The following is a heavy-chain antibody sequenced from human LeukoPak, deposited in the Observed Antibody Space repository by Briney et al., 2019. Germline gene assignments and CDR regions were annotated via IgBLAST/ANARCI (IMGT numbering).Heavy chain of an antibody. V-gene: IGHV3-48*02. CDR1: GFTFSVYN. Sequence: PGGSLRLSCAASGFTFSVYNMNWVRQAPGKGLEWVSYISSSSTIYYADSVKGRFTISRDNAKNSLYLQMNSLRDEDTAVYYCAKISSGSYGYFDYWGQGTLVTVSS. CDR3: AKISSGSYGYFDY. D-gene: IGHD3-10*01. CDR2: ISSSSTI. J-gene: IGHJ4*02.